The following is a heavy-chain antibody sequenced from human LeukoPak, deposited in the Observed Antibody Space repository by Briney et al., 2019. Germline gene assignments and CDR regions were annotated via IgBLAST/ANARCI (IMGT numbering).Heavy chain of an antibody. CDR3: AGSTIFGVVTSFDP. D-gene: IGHD3-3*01. Sequence: GGSLRLPCAASGFTFSNYYMNWVRQAPGKGLEWVSSISSSSSYIYYADSVKGRFTISRDNAKNSLYLQMNSLRAEDTAVYYCAGSTIFGVVTSFDPWGQGTLVTVSS. CDR2: ISSSSSYI. V-gene: IGHV3-21*01. CDR1: GFTFSNYY. J-gene: IGHJ5*02.